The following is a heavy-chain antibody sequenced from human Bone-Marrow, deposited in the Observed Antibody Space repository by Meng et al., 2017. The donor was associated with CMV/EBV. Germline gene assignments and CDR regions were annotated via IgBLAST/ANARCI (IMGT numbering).Heavy chain of an antibody. CDR3: ARDGLYSSSHFDY. Sequence: QVQLVQSGAEVKEPGASVKVSCKASGYTFTSYGISWVRQAPGQGLEWMGWISAYSGGTNYAQKFQGRVTMTRDTSISTAYMELSRLRSDDTAVYYCARDGLYSSSHFDYWGQGTLVTVFS. J-gene: IGHJ4*02. CDR2: ISAYSGGT. CDR1: GYTFTSYG. D-gene: IGHD6-6*01. V-gene: IGHV1-18*01.